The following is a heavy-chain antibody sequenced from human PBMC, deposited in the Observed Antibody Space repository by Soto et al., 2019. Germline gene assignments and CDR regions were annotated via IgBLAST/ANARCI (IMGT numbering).Heavy chain of an antibody. J-gene: IGHJ4*02. CDR3: AKEGSSGYYPFFDY. CDR2: ISGSGYIT. V-gene: IGHV3-23*01. D-gene: IGHD3-22*01. CDR1: AFTFSSYA. Sequence: LRLSCAASAFTFSSYAMSWVRQAPGKGLEWVSAISGSGYITYYADSVKGRFTISRDNSKDTLYLQMNSLRAEDTAVYYCAKEGSSGYYPFFDYWGQGTLVTVS.